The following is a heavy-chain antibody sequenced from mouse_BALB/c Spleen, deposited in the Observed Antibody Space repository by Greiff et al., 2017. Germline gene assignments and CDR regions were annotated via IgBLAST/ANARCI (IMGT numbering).Heavy chain of an antibody. CDR1: GFTFSSFG. V-gene: IGHV5-6-5*01. D-gene: IGHD2-4*01. J-gene: IGHJ4*01. CDR2: ISSGGST. Sequence: EVKLEESGGGLVQPGGSRKLSCAASGFTFSSFGMHWVRQAPEKRLEWVASISSGGSTYYPDSVKGRFTISRDNARNILYLQMSSLRSEDTAMYYCARDDYGDAMDYWGQGTSVTVSS. CDR3: ARDDYGDAMDY.